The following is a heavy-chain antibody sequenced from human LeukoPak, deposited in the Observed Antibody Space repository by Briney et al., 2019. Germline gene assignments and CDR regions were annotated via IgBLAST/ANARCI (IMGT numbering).Heavy chain of an antibody. J-gene: IGHJ3*02. D-gene: IGHD2-21*01. CDR2: IYTSGST. CDR3: ARDSRGAYCGGCGAFDI. CDR1: GGSISSYY. V-gene: IGHV4-4*07. Sequence: PSETLSLTCTVSGGSISSYYWSCIRQPAGKGLEWIGRIYTSGSTNYNPSLKSRVTMSVDTSKNQFSLKLSSVTAADTAVYCCARDSRGAYCGGCGAFDIWGQGTMVTVSS.